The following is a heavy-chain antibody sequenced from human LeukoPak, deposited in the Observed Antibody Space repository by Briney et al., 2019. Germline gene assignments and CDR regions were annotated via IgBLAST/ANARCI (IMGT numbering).Heavy chain of an antibody. CDR2: IYYSGST. J-gene: IGHJ4*02. V-gene: IGHV4-59*01. CDR1: GGSISSYY. Sequence: PETLSLTCTLSGGSISSYYWSWIRQPPGKGLEWIGYIYYSGSTNYNPSLKSRVTISVDTSKNQFSLKLSSVTAADTAVYYCARGLGMGYFDYWGQGTLVTVSS. CDR3: ARGLGMGYFDY. D-gene: IGHD7-27*01.